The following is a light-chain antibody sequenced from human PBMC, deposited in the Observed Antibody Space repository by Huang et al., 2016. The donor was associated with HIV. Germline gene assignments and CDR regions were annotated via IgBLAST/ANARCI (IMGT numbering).Light chain of an antibody. CDR2: DAS. V-gene: IGKV3-15*01. CDR3: QQYNDWPPLT. CDR1: HRVDRD. J-gene: IGKJ4*01. Sequence: EIEMTQSPATLSVSPGERATLSCRASHRVDRDLAWDQQKHGQAPRLLIYDASTRATGISAKFNGTGSGNELSLSITNRQSEDFAVYYCQQYNDWPPLTFGGGTKVEI.